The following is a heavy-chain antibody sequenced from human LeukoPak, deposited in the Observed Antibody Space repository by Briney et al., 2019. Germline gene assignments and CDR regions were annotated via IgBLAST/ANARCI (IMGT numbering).Heavy chain of an antibody. V-gene: IGHV4-61*02. CDR2: IYTSGST. CDR1: GGSISSGSYY. J-gene: IGHJ6*03. CDR3: ARVHMEQWPTGGFYYYVDV. D-gene: IGHD6-19*01. Sequence: KSSETLSLTCTVSGGSISSGSYYWSWIRQPAGKGLEWIGRIYTSGSTNYNPSLMSRVTISVDTSKNQFSLKLSSVAAADTAVYYCARVHMEQWPTGGFYYYVDVWGKGTAVTVSS.